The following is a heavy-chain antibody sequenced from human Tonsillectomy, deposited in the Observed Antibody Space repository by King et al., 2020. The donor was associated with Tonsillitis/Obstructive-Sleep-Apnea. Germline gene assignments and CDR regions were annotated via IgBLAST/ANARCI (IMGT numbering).Heavy chain of an antibody. D-gene: IGHD1-26*01. CDR2: IYSGGST. Sequence: VQLVESGGGLIQPGGSLRLSCAASGFTVSSNYMSWVRQAPGKVLEWVSVIYSGGSTYYADSVKGRFTISRANSRNTLYLQMNSLRAEDTAVYYCAALSGSYGWFDPWGQGTLVTVSS. J-gene: IGHJ5*02. V-gene: IGHV3-53*01. CDR3: AALSGSYGWFDP. CDR1: GFTVSSNY.